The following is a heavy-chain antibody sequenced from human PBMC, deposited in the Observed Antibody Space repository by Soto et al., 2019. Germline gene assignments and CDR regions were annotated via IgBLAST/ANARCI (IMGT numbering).Heavy chain of an antibody. Sequence: EVQLVDSGGGLVQPGGSLRLSCAASGFTFSSYTMNWVRQAPGKGLEWISYISSSSRTIYYADSVKGRFTISRDNAQNSLYLQMTSLRDVDTAVYYCARVPTRALDYWGQGTLVTVSS. CDR3: ARVPTRALDY. CDR1: GFTFSSYT. J-gene: IGHJ4*02. CDR2: ISSSSRTI. V-gene: IGHV3-48*02. D-gene: IGHD1-26*01.